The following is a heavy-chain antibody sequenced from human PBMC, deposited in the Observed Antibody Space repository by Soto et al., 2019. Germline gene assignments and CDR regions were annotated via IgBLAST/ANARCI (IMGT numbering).Heavy chain of an antibody. V-gene: IGHV1-18*04. Sequence: ASVKVSCKASGYTFTSYGISWVRQAHGQGLEWMGWISAYNGNTNYAQKLQGRVTMTTDTSTSTAYMELRSLRSDDTAVYYCAREDAGYCSSTSCSKVWFDPWGQGTLVTVSS. CDR2: ISAYNGNT. CDR3: AREDAGYCSSTSCSKVWFDP. CDR1: GYTFTSYG. D-gene: IGHD2-2*01. J-gene: IGHJ5*02.